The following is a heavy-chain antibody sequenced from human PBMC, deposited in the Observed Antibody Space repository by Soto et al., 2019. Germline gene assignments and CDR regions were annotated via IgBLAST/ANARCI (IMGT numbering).Heavy chain of an antibody. CDR1: GGSISSNKW. D-gene: IGHD3-10*01. Sequence: SETLSLTCAVSGGSISSNKWWIWVRQPPGKGLEWIGGIYHTGSANYNPSLKSRVTISVDKSKNQFSLKLNSVTAADTAVYYCATRNDGSGSRDYWGQGTLVTV. J-gene: IGHJ4*02. V-gene: IGHV4-4*02. CDR2: IYHTGSA. CDR3: ATRNDGSGSRDY.